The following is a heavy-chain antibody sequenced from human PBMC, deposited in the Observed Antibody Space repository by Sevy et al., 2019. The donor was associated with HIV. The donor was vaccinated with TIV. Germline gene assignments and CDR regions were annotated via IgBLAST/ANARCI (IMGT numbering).Heavy chain of an antibody. CDR2: ITWNSDTI. D-gene: IGHD2-2*01. V-gene: IGHV3-9*01. CDR3: AKDIVVVPATSSGYFDL. Sequence: GGSLRLSCAASGFIFDDYAMHWVRQAPGKGLEWVSGITWNSDTIGYADSVKCRFTISRDNAKNSLYLQMNSLRLEDSALYYCAKDIVVVPATSSGYFDLWGRGTLVTVSS. CDR1: GFIFDDYA. J-gene: IGHJ2*01.